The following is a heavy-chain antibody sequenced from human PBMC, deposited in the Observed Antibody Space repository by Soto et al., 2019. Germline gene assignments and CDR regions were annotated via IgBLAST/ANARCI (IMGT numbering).Heavy chain of an antibody. CDR3: ARAYYDFWSGYYSPFDY. J-gene: IGHJ4*02. CDR1: GYSFTSYW. D-gene: IGHD3-3*01. V-gene: IGHV5-10-1*01. Sequence: GESLKISCKGSGYSFTSYWISWVRQMPGKGLEWMGRIDPSDSYTNYSPSFQGHVTISADKSISTAYLQWSSLKASDTAMYYCARAYYDFWSGYYSPFDYWGQGTLVTVS. CDR2: IDPSDSYT.